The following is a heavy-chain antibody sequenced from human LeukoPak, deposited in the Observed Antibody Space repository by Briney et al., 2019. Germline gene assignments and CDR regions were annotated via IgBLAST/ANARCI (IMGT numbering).Heavy chain of an antibody. CDR2: IGATGDT. J-gene: IGHJ3*02. D-gene: IGHD1-1*01. CDR1: GFTVSSYD. CDR3: VLGAYWNDDKNAFHT. V-gene: IGHV3-13*01. Sequence: GGSLRLSCAASGFTVSSYDIHWIRQAPVKGLEWVSSIGATGDTYYTVSVKGRFTISRENAKKSVYLQMSSLSAGDTAVYFCVLGAYWNDDKNAFHTWGPGTMVTVSS.